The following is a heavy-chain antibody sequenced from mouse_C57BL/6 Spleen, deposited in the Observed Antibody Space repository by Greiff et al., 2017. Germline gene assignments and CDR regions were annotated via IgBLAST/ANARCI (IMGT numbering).Heavy chain of an antibody. CDR1: GFTFSDYG. Sequence: EVMLVESGGGLVKPGGSLKLSCAASGFTFSDYGMHWVRQAPEKGLEWVAYISSGSSTIYYADTVKGRFTISRDNAKNTLFLQMTSLRSEDTAMYYCANQSYDGYYYAMDYWGQGTSVTVSS. CDR2: ISSGSSTI. D-gene: IGHD2-3*01. V-gene: IGHV5-17*01. CDR3: ANQSYDGYYYAMDY. J-gene: IGHJ4*01.